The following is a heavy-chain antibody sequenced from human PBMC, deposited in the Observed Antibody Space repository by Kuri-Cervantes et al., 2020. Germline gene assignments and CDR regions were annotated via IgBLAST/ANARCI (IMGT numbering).Heavy chain of an antibody. J-gene: IGHJ4*02. CDR3: ARGINDYVWGSYHHFDY. CDR1: GGSISSGGYY. V-gene: IGHV4-39*07. D-gene: IGHD3-16*02. CDR2: IYHSGST. Sequence: SETLSLTCAVSGGSISSGGYYWGWIRQPPGKGLEWIGSIYHSGSTYYNPSLKSRVTISADTSKNQFSLKLSSVTAADTAVYYCARGINDYVWGSYHHFDYWGQGTLVTVSS.